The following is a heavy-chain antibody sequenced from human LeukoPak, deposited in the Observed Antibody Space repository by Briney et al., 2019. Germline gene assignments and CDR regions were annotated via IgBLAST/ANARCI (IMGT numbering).Heavy chain of an antibody. J-gene: IGHJ4*02. Sequence: ASMKVSCKSSGFTFTDHYIHWVRQGPGQGLEWMGYIGPHSTFTSSPQEFQGRVTMTRDASMSTAYMELTRLTSDDTAVYYCVREGEGPLSKDFDYWGQGTLVAVSS. CDR1: GFTFTDHY. D-gene: IGHD2/OR15-2a*01. V-gene: IGHV1-2*02. CDR3: VREGEGPLSKDFDY. CDR2: IGPHSTFT.